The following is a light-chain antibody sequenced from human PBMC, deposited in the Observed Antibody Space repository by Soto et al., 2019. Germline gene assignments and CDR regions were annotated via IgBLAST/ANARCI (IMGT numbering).Light chain of an antibody. J-gene: IGLJ1*01. V-gene: IGLV2-11*01. CDR2: DVS. Sequence: QSALTQPRSVSGSPGQSVTISCTGTSSDFGGYNYVSWYQHHPGKAPKLMIYDVSERPSGVPDRFSGSKSGNTASLTISGLQAEDEADYYCCSYEGSCHVFGTGTKVTGL. CDR3: CSYEGSCHV. CDR1: SSDFGGYNY.